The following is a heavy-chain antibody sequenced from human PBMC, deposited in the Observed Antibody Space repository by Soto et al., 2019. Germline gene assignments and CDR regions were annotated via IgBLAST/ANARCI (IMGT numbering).Heavy chain of an antibody. CDR1: GYTFTSYY. V-gene: IGHV1-46*03. D-gene: IGHD6-19*01. J-gene: IGHJ3*02. CDR3: ARVSPLAVAGTDAFDI. Sequence: ASVKVSCKASGYTFTSYYMHWGRQAPGQGLEWMGIINPSGGSTSYAQKFQGRVTMTRDTSTSTVYMELSSLRSEDTAVYYCARVSPLAVAGTDAFDIWGQGTMVTVSS. CDR2: INPSGGST.